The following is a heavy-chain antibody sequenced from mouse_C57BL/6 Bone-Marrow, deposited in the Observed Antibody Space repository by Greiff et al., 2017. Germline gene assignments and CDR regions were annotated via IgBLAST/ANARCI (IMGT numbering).Heavy chain of an antibody. D-gene: IGHD1-1*02. V-gene: IGHV1-85*01. CDR3: ARLDFDGGSGDWYFDF. J-gene: IGHJ1*03. CDR1: GYTFTSYD. Sequence: QVQLQQSGPELVKPGASVKLSCKASGYTFTSYDINWVKQRPGQGLEWIGWIYPRDGSTKYNEKFKGKATLTVDTSSSTAYMELHSLTSEDSAVYFCARLDFDGGSGDWYFDFWGTGTTVTVSS. CDR2: IYPRDGST.